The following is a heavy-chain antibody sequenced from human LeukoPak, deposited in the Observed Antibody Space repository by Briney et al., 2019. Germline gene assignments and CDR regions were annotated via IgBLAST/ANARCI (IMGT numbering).Heavy chain of an antibody. CDR3: AKDPAYYDSSGFIDY. V-gene: IGHV3-21*01. CDR1: GFTFRTYS. Sequence: PGGSLRLSCAASGFTFRTYSMNWVRQAPGKGLEWVSTISSHSIYIYYADSVKGRFTISRDNAKNLLYLQMDSLRADDTAVYYCAKDPAYYDSSGFIDYWGQGTLVTVSS. CDR2: ISSHSIYI. D-gene: IGHD3-22*01. J-gene: IGHJ4*02.